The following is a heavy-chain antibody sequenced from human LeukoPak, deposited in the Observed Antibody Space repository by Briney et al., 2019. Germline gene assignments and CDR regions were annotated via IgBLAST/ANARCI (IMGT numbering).Heavy chain of an antibody. CDR1: GGSISSYY. D-gene: IGHD2/OR15-2a*01. V-gene: IGHV4-59*12. Sequence: SETLSLTCTVSGGSISSYYWSWIRQPPGKGLEWIGYIYYSGSTYYNPSLKSRVTISVDTSKNQFSLKLSSVTAADAAVYYCARGGSIYYYYGMDVWGQGTTVTVSS. CDR3: ARGGSIYYYYGMDV. CDR2: IYYSGST. J-gene: IGHJ6*02.